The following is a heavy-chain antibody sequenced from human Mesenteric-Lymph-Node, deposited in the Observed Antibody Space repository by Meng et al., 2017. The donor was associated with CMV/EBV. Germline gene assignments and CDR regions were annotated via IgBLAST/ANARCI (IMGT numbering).Heavy chain of an antibody. Sequence: GESLKISCAASGFIFSRYSMNWVRQAPGKGLEWVSSISSSSSYIYYADSVKGRFTISRDNAKNSLYLQMNSLRAEDTAVYYCARESNYYDSSGSADYWGQGTLVTVSS. CDR2: ISSSSSYI. J-gene: IGHJ4*02. D-gene: IGHD3-22*01. CDR1: GFIFSRYS. CDR3: ARESNYYDSSGSADY. V-gene: IGHV3-21*01.